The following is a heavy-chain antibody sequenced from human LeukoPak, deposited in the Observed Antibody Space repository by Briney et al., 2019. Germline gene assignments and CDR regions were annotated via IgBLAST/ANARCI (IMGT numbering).Heavy chain of an antibody. D-gene: IGHD4-17*01. CDR3: AKDPTTVTTPYYFDY. CDR1: GVTGRSEA. CDR2: ISGSGGST. Sequence: GRSLRLSWGASGVTGRSEAIGWVRNAQGKGLEWVSAISGSGGSTYYADSVKGRFTISRDNSKNTLYLQMNSLRAEDTAVYYCAKDPTTVTTPYYFDYWGQGTLVTVS. J-gene: IGHJ4*02. V-gene: IGHV3-23*01.